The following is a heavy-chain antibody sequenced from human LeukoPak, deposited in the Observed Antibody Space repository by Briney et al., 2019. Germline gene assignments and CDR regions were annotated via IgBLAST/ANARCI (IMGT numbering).Heavy chain of an antibody. CDR2: IIPIFGTA. V-gene: IGHV1-69*05. D-gene: IGHD2-2*01. CDR3: ARADCSSTSCPSYDAFDI. Sequence: ASVKVSCKASGGTFSSYAISWVRQAPGQGLEWMGGIIPIFGTANYAQKFQGRVTITTDESTSTAYMELSSLRSEDTAVYYCARADCSSTSCPSYDAFDIWGQGTMVTVSS. J-gene: IGHJ3*02. CDR1: GGTFSSYA.